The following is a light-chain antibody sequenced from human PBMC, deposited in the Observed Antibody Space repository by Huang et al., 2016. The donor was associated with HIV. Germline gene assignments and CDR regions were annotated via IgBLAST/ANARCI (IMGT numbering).Light chain of an antibody. CDR3: LQHNTYPWT. CDR2: AAS. Sequence: IQMTQSPSAVSASVGDTVTITCRASHGISNYLVWFQQQPGKGPKRLIYAASNLQSGVPLRFSGSGSGKEFTLTISSLQPEDFATYYCLQHNTYPWTFGQGTKVEIK. V-gene: IGKV1-17*03. CDR1: HGISNY. J-gene: IGKJ1*01.